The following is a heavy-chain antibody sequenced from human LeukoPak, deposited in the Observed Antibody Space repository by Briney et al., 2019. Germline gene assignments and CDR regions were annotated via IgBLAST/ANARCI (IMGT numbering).Heavy chain of an antibody. CDR2: IYYSGST. D-gene: IGHD1-26*01. J-gene: IGHJ4*02. CDR3: ARGVDAVGATSDY. V-gene: IGHV4-59*12. CDR1: GGSISSYY. Sequence: PSETLSLTRTVSGGSISSYYWSWLRQPPGKGLEWIGYIYYSGSTNYNPSLKSRVTISVDTSKNQFSLKLSSVTAADTAVYYCARGVDAVGATSDYWGQGTLVTVSS.